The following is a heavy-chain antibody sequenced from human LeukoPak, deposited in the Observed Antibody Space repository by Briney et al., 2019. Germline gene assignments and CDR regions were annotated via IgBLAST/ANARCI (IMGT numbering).Heavy chain of an antibody. CDR3: ARDSGSGGP. Sequence: GGSLRLSCAASGFSFSNYWMSWVHQPPGKGLEWVAHIKPDGSEKNYVDSVKGRFTLFRDDAKNSVYLQMNSLRVEDTAVYYCARDSGSGGPWGQGTPVTVSS. D-gene: IGHD6-19*01. CDR2: IKPDGSEK. V-gene: IGHV3-7*01. CDR1: GFSFSNYW. J-gene: IGHJ5*02.